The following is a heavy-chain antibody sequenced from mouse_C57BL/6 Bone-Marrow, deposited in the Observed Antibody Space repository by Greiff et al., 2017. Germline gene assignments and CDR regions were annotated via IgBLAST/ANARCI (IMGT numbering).Heavy chain of an antibody. CDR3: ARLGAY. Sequence: EVQLQQSGPELVKPGASVKISCKASGYTFTDYNMDWVKQSHGKSLEWIGVINPNNGGTISNQKFKGKATLTVDKSSSTAYMGLRSLTSEVTAFSCCARLGAYWGQGTLVTVSA. CDR2: INPNNGGT. CDR1: GYTFTDYN. J-gene: IGHJ3*01. V-gene: IGHV1-18*01.